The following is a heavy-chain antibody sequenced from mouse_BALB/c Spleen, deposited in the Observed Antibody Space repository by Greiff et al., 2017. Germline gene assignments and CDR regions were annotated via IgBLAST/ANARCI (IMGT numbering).Heavy chain of an antibody. D-gene: IGHD2-1*01. CDR3: ARSGNYEGYAMDY. CDR2: ISSGSSTI. CDR1: GFTFSSFG. Sequence: EVQGVESGGGLVQPGGSRKLSCAASGFTFSSFGMHWVRQAPEKGLEWVAYISSGSSTIYYADTVKGRFTISRDNPKNTLFLQMTSLRSEDTAMYYCARSGNYEGYAMDYWGQGTSVTVSS. V-gene: IGHV5-17*02. J-gene: IGHJ4*01.